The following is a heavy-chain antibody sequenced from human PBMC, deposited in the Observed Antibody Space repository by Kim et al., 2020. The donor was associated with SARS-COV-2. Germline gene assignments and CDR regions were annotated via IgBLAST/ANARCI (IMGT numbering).Heavy chain of an antibody. J-gene: IGHJ4*02. CDR3: ARQASFWSGYYTPYYFDY. CDR2: IYYSGST. V-gene: IGHV4-39*01. CDR1: GGSISSSSYY. D-gene: IGHD3-3*01. Sequence: SETLSLTCIVSGGSISSSSYYWGWIRQPPGKGLEWIGSIYYSGSTYYNPPLKSRVTISVDTSKNQFSLKLSSVTAADTAVYYCARQASFWSGYYTPYYFDYWGQGTLVTVSS.